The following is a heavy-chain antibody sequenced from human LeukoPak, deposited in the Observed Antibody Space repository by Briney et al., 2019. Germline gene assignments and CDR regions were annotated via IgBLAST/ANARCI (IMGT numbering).Heavy chain of an antibody. CDR3: ASPGLRYFDWLLSFDY. J-gene: IGHJ4*02. Sequence: GESLKISCKGSGYSFTNYWISWVRQMPGKGLEWMGRIDSSDSYTNYSPSFQGHVTISADKSISTAYLQWSSLKASDTAMYYCASPGLRYFDWLLSFDYWGQGTLVTVSS. V-gene: IGHV5-10-1*01. CDR1: GYSFTNYW. CDR2: IDSSDSYT. D-gene: IGHD3-9*01.